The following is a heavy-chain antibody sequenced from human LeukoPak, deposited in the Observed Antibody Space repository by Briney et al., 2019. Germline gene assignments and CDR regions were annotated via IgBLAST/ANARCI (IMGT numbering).Heavy chain of an antibody. Sequence: GGSLRLSCAASGFTFSSYGMHWVRQAPGKGLEWVAVISYDGSNKYYADPVKGRFTISRDNSKNTLYLQMNSLRAEDTAVYYCSKGSSDYWGQGTLVTVSS. J-gene: IGHJ4*02. D-gene: IGHD1-26*01. CDR1: GFTFSSYG. V-gene: IGHV3-30*18. CDR2: ISYDGSNK. CDR3: SKGSSDY.